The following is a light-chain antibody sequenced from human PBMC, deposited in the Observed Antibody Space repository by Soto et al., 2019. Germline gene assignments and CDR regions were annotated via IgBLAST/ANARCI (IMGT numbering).Light chain of an antibody. CDR3: QQSYSTPRT. CDR1: QTIGNY. Sequence: DIQVTQAPSSLPASVGDRVTITCRASQTIGNYLNWYQQKPGKAPKLLIYAASSLQSGVPSRFSGGGSGTDFTLTISSLQPEDFATYYCQQSYSTPRTFGQGTKVDIK. CDR2: AAS. J-gene: IGKJ1*01. V-gene: IGKV1-39*01.